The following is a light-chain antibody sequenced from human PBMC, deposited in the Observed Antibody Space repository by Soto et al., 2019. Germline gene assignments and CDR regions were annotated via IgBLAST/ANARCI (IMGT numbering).Light chain of an antibody. J-gene: IGKJ3*01. CDR1: QSVSSTY. CDR3: QQYGSIPFT. Sequence: EIVLTQSPGTLSLSPGERATLSCRASQSVSSTYLGWYQQKPGQAPRLLISGASSRATGFPDRFSGSGSGTDFTLTISRLAPEDFAVYYCQQYGSIPFTFGPGTKVDI. CDR2: GAS. V-gene: IGKV3-20*01.